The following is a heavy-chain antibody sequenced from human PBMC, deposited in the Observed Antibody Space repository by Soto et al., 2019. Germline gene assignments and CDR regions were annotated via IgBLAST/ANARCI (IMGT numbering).Heavy chain of an antibody. V-gene: IGHV3-74*03. D-gene: IGHD1-26*01. CDR1: GFTFSCYS. CDR2: IDSDGNSK. Sequence: PGGSLRLSCAASGFTFSCYSMHWVRQVPGKGLVWVSHIDSDGNSKTYADSVKGRFTISRDNAKNTVYLQMNSLRAEDTAVYYCVRDDVGVGIDYWGLGTLVTVSS. J-gene: IGHJ4*02. CDR3: VRDDVGVGIDY.